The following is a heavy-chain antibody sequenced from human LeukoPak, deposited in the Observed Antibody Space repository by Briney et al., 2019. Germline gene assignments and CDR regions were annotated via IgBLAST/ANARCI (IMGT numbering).Heavy chain of an antibody. CDR3: ARYGSGSYYNVFMMDY. V-gene: IGHV1-18*01. Sequence: ASVKVSCKASGYTFTSYGISWVRQAPGQGLEWMGWISAYNGNTNYAQKLQGRVTMTTDTSTSTAYMELRSLGSDDTAVYYCARYGSGSYYNVFMMDYWGQGTLVTVSS. CDR2: ISAYNGNT. D-gene: IGHD3-10*01. CDR1: GYTFTSYG. J-gene: IGHJ4*02.